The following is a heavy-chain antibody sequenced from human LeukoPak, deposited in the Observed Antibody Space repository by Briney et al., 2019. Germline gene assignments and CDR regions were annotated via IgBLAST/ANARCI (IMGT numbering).Heavy chain of an antibody. V-gene: IGHV3-7*01. D-gene: IGHD4-23*01. Sequence: GGSLRLSCAVSGFTFSSYWMSWVRQAPGKGLEWVANIKQDGSEKYYVDSVKGRFTISRDNAKNSLYLQMNSLRAEDTAVYYCITTVVTLGGQGTLVTVSS. CDR1: GFTFSSYW. CDR3: ITTVVTL. J-gene: IGHJ4*02. CDR2: IKQDGSEK.